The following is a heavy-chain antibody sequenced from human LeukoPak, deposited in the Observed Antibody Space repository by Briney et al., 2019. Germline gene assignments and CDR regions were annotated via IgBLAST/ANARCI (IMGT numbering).Heavy chain of an antibody. Sequence: GGSLRLSCAASGFTFSSYSMNWVRQAPGKGLEWVSYISSSSSTIYYADSVKGRFTISRDNAKNSLYLQMNSLRAEDTAVYYCARGLLRYDYWGQGTLVTVSS. CDR2: ISSSSSTI. CDR3: ARGLLRYDY. J-gene: IGHJ4*02. D-gene: IGHD4-17*01. V-gene: IGHV3-48*01. CDR1: GFTFSSYS.